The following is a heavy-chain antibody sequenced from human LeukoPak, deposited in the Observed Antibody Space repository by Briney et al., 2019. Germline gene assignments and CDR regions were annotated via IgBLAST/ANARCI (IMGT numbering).Heavy chain of an antibody. J-gene: IGHJ4*02. Sequence: GGSLRLSCAASGFTFSNYWMHWVRQAPGKGLVWVSRINSDESTTNYADSVKGRFTISRDNAKSTLYLQMNSLRAEDTAVYYCARRGAVAGTFDYWGQGTLVTVSS. CDR1: GFTFSNYW. D-gene: IGHD6-19*01. CDR2: INSDESTT. V-gene: IGHV3-74*01. CDR3: ARRGAVAGTFDY.